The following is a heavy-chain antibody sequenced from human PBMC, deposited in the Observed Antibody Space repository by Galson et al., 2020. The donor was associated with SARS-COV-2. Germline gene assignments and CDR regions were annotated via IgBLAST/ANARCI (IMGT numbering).Heavy chain of an antibody. Sequence: SETLSLTCAVYGGSFSGFDWNWIRQPPGKGLEWIGEINRGGITNYNPSLKSRVTISVDRSKNQFSLKVSSMTAADTAVYYCARGLPGYSSSWYTNWGQGTLVTVSS. CDR3: ARGLPGYSSSWYTN. D-gene: IGHD6-13*01. V-gene: IGHV4-34*01. CDR2: INRGGIT. CDR1: GGSFSGFD. J-gene: IGHJ4*02.